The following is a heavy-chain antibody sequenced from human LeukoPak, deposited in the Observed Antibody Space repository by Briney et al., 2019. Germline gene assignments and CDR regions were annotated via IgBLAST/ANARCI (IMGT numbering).Heavy chain of an antibody. D-gene: IGHD3-9*01. V-gene: IGHV3-7*01. Sequence: GSLRLSCAASGFTFSSYWMSWVRQAPGKGLEWVANIKQDGSEKYYVASVKGRFTISRDNAKNSLYLQMNSLRAEDTAVYYCARDYYDILTGYYHLDYWGQGTLVTVSS. CDR3: ARDYYDILTGYYHLDY. J-gene: IGHJ4*02. CDR2: IKQDGSEK. CDR1: GFTFSSYW.